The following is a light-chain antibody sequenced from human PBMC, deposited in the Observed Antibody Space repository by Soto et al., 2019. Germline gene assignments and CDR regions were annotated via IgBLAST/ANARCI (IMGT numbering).Light chain of an antibody. CDR3: QQYESLPIT. Sequence: DLQMTQSPSSLSASEGDRVTITCQASQDINNYLNWYQRKPGKAPKLLIFDASSLETGVPSRFSGGGSGAHFTLTISSLQSEDIATYYCQQYESLPITFGQGTRLEIK. V-gene: IGKV1-33*01. CDR1: QDINNY. J-gene: IGKJ5*01. CDR2: DAS.